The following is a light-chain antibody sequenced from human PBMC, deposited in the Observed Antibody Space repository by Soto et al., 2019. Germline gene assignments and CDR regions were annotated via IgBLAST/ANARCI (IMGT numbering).Light chain of an antibody. Sequence: DVVMTQSPLSLPVTLGQPASISCRSSQSLAYSDGNTYLNWFQQRPGQSPRRLIYKVSNRDSGVPDRVIGSESGTEFTLKISRVDAEDVRVYYCIKGTHWPAYTFGQGTKLEIK. V-gene: IGKV2-30*01. CDR3: IKGTHWPAYT. J-gene: IGKJ2*01. CDR2: KVS. CDR1: QSLAYSDGNTY.